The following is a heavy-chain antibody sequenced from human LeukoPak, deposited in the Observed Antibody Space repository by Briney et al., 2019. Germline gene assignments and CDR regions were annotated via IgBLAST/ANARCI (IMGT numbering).Heavy chain of an antibody. J-gene: IGHJ6*03. V-gene: IGHV4-34*01. D-gene: IGHD6-6*01. CDR1: GGSFSGYY. CDR2: INHSGST. Sequence: SETLSLTCAVYGGSFSGYYWSWIRQPPGKGLEWIGEINHSGSTNYNPSLKSRVTISVDTSKNQFSLRLTSVTAADTAVYYCARLGAAQANYYYYYYMDVWGKGTTVTVSS. CDR3: ARLGAAQANYYYYYYMDV.